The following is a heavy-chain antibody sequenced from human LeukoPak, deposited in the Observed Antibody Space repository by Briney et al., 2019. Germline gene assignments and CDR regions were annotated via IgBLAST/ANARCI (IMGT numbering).Heavy chain of an antibody. J-gene: IGHJ1*01. D-gene: IGHD6-19*01. CDR2: IYYSGST. CDR3: ARESSAWYDQYFQH. V-gene: IGHV4-59*01. Sequence: SETLCLTCTDPGGSISSYYWSWIRQPPGKGLECVGYIYYSGSTNYNPSLKSRVTISVDTSKNQFSLKLTSVTAADTAVYYCARESSAWYDQYFQHWGQGTLVTVSS. CDR1: GGSISSYY.